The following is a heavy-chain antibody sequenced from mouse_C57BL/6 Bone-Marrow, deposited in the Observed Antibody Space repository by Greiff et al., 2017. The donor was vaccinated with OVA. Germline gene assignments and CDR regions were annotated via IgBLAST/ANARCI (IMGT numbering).Heavy chain of an antibody. Sequence: VQLKESGEGLVKPGGSLKLSCAASGFTFSSYAMSWVRQTPEKRLEWVAYISSGGDYIYYADTVKGRFTISRDNARNTLYLQMSSLKSEDTAMYYCTRWGFYGNYPAWFAYWGQGTLVTVSA. CDR3: TRWGFYGNYPAWFAY. J-gene: IGHJ3*01. CDR1: GFTFSSYA. CDR2: ISSGGDYI. D-gene: IGHD2-1*01. V-gene: IGHV5-9-1*02.